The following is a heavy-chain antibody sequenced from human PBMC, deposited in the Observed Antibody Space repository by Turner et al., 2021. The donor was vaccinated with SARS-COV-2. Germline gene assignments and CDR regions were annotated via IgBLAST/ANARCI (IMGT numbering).Heavy chain of an antibody. CDR2: INTKGGDT. CDR1: GYTFSAYN. V-gene: IGHV1-2*02. J-gene: IGHJ4*02. D-gene: IGHD6-19*01. CDR3: ARVGGSGWYGS. Sequence: QVQLVQSGSELKKPGASVNVSGETSGYTFSAYNIHWVRQAPGEGIEWMAWINTKGGDTEFEQKFQGRVTVTRDMSIRKAYMGLNNLRSDDTGVYYWARVGGSGWYGSWGQGTLVTVSS.